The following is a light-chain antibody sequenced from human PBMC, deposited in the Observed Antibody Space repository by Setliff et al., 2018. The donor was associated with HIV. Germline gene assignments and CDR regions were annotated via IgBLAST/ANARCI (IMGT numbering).Light chain of an antibody. V-gene: IGLV2-23*01. J-gene: IGLJ1*01. CDR1: SNDVGRYDL. CDR3: CSNTGSNTFV. CDR2: QAT. Sequence: QSALAQPASVSGSPGQSITISCTGTSNDVGRYDLVSWYQQHPARAPKLIIYQATRRHSGVSNRFSGSKSGNVASLTISGLQAEDEADYYCCSNTGSNTFVFGTGTKVTVL.